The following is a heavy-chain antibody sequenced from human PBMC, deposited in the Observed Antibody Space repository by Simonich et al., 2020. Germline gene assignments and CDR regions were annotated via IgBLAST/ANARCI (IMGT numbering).Heavy chain of an antibody. D-gene: IGHD2-15*01. J-gene: IGHJ4*02. V-gene: IGHV1-18*01. CDR1: GYTFTSYG. CDR3: ARASRGTWWYYYFDY. Sequence: QVQLVQSGAEVKKPGASVKVSCKASGYTFTSYGISWVRQAPGQGLEWMGWISAYNGNTNYAQKLQGRVTMTTDTSTSTAYMELRSLRSDDTDVYYWARASRGTWWYYYFDYWGQGTLVTVSS. CDR2: ISAYNGNT.